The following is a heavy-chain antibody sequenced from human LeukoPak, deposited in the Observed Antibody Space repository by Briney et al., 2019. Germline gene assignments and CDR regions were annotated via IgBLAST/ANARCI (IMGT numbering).Heavy chain of an antibody. V-gene: IGHV4-38-2*01. CDR2: IYHSGNS. J-gene: IGHJ4*02. D-gene: IGHD3-22*01. CDR1: GYSISSGYY. Sequence: SETLSLTCAVSGYSISSGYYWGWVRQPPGKGLEWIGSIYHSGNSYYNPSLRSRVTISVDTSKNQFFLKVSSVTAADTAVYYCARVRGGRYYYDSSGYLSFDYWGQGTLVTVSS. CDR3: ARVRGGRYYYDSSGYLSFDY.